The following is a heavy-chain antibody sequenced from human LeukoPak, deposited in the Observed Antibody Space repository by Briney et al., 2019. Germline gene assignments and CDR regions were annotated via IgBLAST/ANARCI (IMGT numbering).Heavy chain of an antibody. Sequence: GGSLRLSCAASGFTFSRYSMTWVRQAPGKGLEWVSTISSSSNYIYYADSVKGRFTISRDNAKNSLYLQMNSLRAEDTAFYYCAKAGSVISPLEYWGQGTLVTVSS. CDR2: ISSSSNYI. CDR1: GFTFSRYS. D-gene: IGHD3-22*01. V-gene: IGHV3-21*04. J-gene: IGHJ4*02. CDR3: AKAGSVISPLEY.